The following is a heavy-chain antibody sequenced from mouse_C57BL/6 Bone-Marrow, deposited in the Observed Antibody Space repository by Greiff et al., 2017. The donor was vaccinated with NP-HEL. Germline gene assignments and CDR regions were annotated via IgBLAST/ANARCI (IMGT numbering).Heavy chain of an antibody. CDR3: ARHAPLYYFDY. D-gene: IGHD6-1*01. Sequence: EAMLVESGGDLVKPGGSLKLSCAASGFTFSSYGMSWVRQTPDKRLEWVATISSGGSYTYYPDSVKGRFTISRDNAKNTLYLQMSSLKSEDTAMYYCARHAPLYYFDYWGQGTTLTVSS. CDR1: GFTFSSYG. J-gene: IGHJ2*01. V-gene: IGHV5-6*01. CDR2: ISSGGSYT.